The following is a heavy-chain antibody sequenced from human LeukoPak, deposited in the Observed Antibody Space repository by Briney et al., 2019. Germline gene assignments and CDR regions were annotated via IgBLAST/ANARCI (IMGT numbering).Heavy chain of an antibody. CDR3: ARDLTASSWDYYYGMDV. D-gene: IGHD6-13*01. CDR2: ISSSSSST. CDR1: GFTYTDYY. J-gene: IGHJ6*04. Sequence: PGGSLRLSCAASGFTYTDYYMSWIRQAPGKGLEWVSYISSSSSSTNYADSVKGRFTISRDNTENSLYLQMNSLRAEDTAVYYCARDLTASSWDYYYGMDVWGKGTTVTVSS. V-gene: IGHV3-11*06.